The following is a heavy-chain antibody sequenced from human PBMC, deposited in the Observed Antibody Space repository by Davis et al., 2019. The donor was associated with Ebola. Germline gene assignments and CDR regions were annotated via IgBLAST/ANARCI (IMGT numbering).Heavy chain of an antibody. CDR3: ARGDSSGWEAFDI. J-gene: IGHJ3*02. CDR2: IWYDGSNK. D-gene: IGHD6-19*01. Sequence: PGGSLRLSCAASGFTFSSYGMHWVRQAPGKGLEWVAVIWYDGSNKYYADSVKGRFTISRDNSKNTLYLQMNSLRAEDTAVYYCARGDSSGWEAFDIWGQGTMVTVSS. V-gene: IGHV3-33*01. CDR1: GFTFSSYG.